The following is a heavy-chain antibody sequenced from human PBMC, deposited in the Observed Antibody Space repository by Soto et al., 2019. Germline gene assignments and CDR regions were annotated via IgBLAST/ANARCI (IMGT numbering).Heavy chain of an antibody. Sequence: SETLSLTCAVSGGSISSSNWWSWVRQPPGKGLEWIGEIYHSGSTNYNPSLKSRVTISVDKSKNQFSLKLSSVTAADTAVYYCARDGTGEYDSSGYYRHWGQGTLVTVSS. V-gene: IGHV4-4*02. CDR2: IYHSGST. J-gene: IGHJ4*02. D-gene: IGHD3-22*01. CDR1: GGSISSSNW. CDR3: ARDGTGEYDSSGYYRH.